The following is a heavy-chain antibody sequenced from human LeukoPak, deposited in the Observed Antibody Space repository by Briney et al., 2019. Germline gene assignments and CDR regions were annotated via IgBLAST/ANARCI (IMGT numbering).Heavy chain of an antibody. CDR1: GGTFSSYA. J-gene: IGHJ6*02. CDR3: ARPYRSRSNYYGMDV. D-gene: IGHD1-14*01. V-gene: IGHV1-69*06. CDR2: IIPIFGTA. Sequence: GASVKVSCKASGGTFSSYAISWVRQAPGQGLEWMGGIIPIFGTANYAQKFQGRVTITADKSTSTAYMELSSLRSEDTAVYYCARPYRSRSNYYGMDVWGQGTTVTVSS.